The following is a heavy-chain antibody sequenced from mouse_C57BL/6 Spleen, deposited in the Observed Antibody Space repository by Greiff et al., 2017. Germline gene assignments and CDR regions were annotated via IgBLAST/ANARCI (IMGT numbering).Heavy chain of an antibody. CDR2: IDPEDGDT. CDR3: TTSDGYYPYYYAMDY. CDR1: GFNIKDYY. V-gene: IGHV14-1*01. D-gene: IGHD2-3*01. J-gene: IGHJ4*01. Sequence: VQLQQSGAELVRPGASVKLSCTASGFNIKDYYMHWVKQRPEQGLEWIGRIDPEDGDTEYAPKFQGKATMTADTSSNAAYLQLSSLTSEDTAVYYCTTSDGYYPYYYAMDYWGQGTSVTVSS.